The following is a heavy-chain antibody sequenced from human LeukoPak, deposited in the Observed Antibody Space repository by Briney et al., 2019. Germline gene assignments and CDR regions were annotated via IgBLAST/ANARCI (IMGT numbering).Heavy chain of an antibody. V-gene: IGHV4-34*01. CDR1: GGSFSGYY. D-gene: IGHD3-10*01. J-gene: IGHJ6*03. CDR2: INHSGST. CDR3: ASSFSQLLWFGEPPHYYMDV. Sequence: SETLSLTCAVYGGSFSGYYWSWIRQSPGKELEWIGEINHSGSTNYNPSLKSRVTISVDTSKNQFSLKLSSVTAADTAVYYCASSFSQLLWFGEPPHYYMDVWGKGTTVTVSS.